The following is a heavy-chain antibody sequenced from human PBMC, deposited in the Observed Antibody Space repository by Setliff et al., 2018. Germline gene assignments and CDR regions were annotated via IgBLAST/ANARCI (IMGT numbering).Heavy chain of an antibody. CDR1: GFTFSSYA. CDR3: ARDQPPVIVGATGWCVFDI. D-gene: IGHD1-26*01. V-gene: IGHV3-64*02. Sequence: GGSLSLSCAASGFTFSSYARHWVRQAPGKGLEYVSAISSNGGSTYYADSVKRRFTNTRDNSKNTLYLQMGSLRAEDMAVYYCARDQPPVIVGATGWCVFDIWGQGTMVTVSS. J-gene: IGHJ3*02. CDR2: ISSNGGST.